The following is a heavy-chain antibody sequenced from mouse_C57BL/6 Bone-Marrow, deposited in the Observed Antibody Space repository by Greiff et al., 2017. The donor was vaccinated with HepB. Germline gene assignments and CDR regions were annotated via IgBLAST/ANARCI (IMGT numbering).Heavy chain of an antibody. CDR2: IYPGDGDT. CDR3: ARGREGFAY. J-gene: IGHJ3*01. CDR1: GYSFSSSW. Sequence: VKLMESGPELVKPGASVKISCKASGYSFSSSWMNWVKQRPGKGLEWIGRIYPGDGDTNYNGKFKGKATLTADKSSSTAYLQLSSLASEDSAVYVCARGREGFAYWGQGTLVTVSA. V-gene: IGHV1-82*01.